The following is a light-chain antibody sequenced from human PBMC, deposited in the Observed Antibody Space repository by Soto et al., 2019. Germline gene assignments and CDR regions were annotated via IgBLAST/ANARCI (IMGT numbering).Light chain of an antibody. V-gene: IGLV2-14*01. CDR2: EVI. CDR1: SSDVGGYDY. J-gene: IGLJ1*01. CDR3: SSYTSSSHV. Sequence: QSALTQPASVSGSPGQSITISCTGTSSDVGGYDYVSWYQHHPGKAPKLMIYEVINRPSGVSNRFSGSKSGNTASLTISGLQAEDEAYYYCSSYTSSSHVFGTGTKLTVL.